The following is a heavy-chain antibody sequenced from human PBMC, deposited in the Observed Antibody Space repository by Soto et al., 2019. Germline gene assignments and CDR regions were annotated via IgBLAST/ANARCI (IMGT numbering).Heavy chain of an antibody. Sequence: QVHLQESGPGLVKPSETLSLTCTVSSGSISGYYWSWIRQPPGKGLECIGYISYIGNTHYNPPLMSRVTISIDTSKHQFSLKVPSVTAADTDVYYCARFDFGDYRGLDYWGQGTLVTVSS. J-gene: IGHJ4*02. D-gene: IGHD4-17*01. CDR1: SGSISGYY. CDR2: ISYIGNT. CDR3: ARFDFGDYRGLDY. V-gene: IGHV4-59*08.